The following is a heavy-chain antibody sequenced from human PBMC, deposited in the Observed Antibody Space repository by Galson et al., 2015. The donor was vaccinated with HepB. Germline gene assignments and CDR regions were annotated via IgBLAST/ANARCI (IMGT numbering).Heavy chain of an antibody. D-gene: IGHD6-19*01. J-gene: IGHJ3*01. Sequence: ETLSLTCIVSGASITNYYWTWIRQPAGKGLEWIGRIYTNGSTNYNPSLKSRVTMSVDTSKNQFSLKVRSVTAADTAVYFCARVVGQWLIHDAFDLWGQGTLVTVSS. CDR2: IYTNGST. V-gene: IGHV4-4*07. CDR3: ARVVGQWLIHDAFDL. CDR1: GASITNYY.